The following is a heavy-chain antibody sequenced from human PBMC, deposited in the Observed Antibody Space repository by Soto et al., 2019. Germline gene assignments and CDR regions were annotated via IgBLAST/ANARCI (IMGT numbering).Heavy chain of an antibody. V-gene: IGHV1-18*04. CDR1: GYTFTSYG. CDR3: ARGDTHYYDSSGYSGPFDY. J-gene: IGHJ4*02. CDR2: ISAYNGNT. Sequence: ASVEVSCKASGYTFTSYGISWVRQAPGQGLEWMGWISAYNGNTNYAQKLQGRVTMTTDTSTSTAYMELRSLRSDDTAVYYCARGDTHYYDSSGYSGPFDYWGQGTLVTVSS. D-gene: IGHD3-22*01.